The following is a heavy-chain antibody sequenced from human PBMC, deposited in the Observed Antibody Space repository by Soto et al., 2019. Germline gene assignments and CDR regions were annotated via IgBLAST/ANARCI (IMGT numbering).Heavy chain of an antibody. J-gene: IGHJ4*02. CDR2: IRSKAYGGTT. Sequence: GSLRLSCTASGFTFGDYAMSWVRQAPGKGLEWVGFIRSKAYGGTTEYAASVKGRFTISRDDSKSIAYLQMNSLKTEDTAVYYCTRVISSYYDFWSGYYDYWGQGTLVTVSS. CDR3: TRVISSYYDFWSGYYDY. D-gene: IGHD3-3*01. CDR1: GFTFGDYA. V-gene: IGHV3-49*04.